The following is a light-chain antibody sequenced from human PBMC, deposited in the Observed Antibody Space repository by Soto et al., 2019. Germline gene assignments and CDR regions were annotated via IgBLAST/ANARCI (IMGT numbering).Light chain of an antibody. J-gene: IGKJ1*01. CDR3: QQRSSWPVT. CDR1: QSDSRY. Sequence: EIVLTQSPVTLSLSPGERATLSCRASQSDSRYFAWYQQKPGQAPRLLIYDASNRATGVPARFSGSGSGTDFTLTISSLEPEDFAVYYCQQRSSWPVTFGQGTKVEI. CDR2: DAS. V-gene: IGKV3-11*01.